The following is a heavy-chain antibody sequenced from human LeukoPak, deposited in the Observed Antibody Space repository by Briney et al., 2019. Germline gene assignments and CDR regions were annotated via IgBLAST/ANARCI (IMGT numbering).Heavy chain of an antibody. CDR2: FDPEDGET. Sequence: ASVKVSCKVSGYTLTELSMHWVRQAPGKGLEWMGGFDPEDGETIYAQKFQGRVTMTEDTSTGTAYMELSSLRSEDTAVYYCATGKWFGELLPFDYWGQGTLVTVSS. CDR1: GYTLTELS. J-gene: IGHJ4*02. CDR3: ATGKWFGELLPFDY. D-gene: IGHD3-10*01. V-gene: IGHV1-24*01.